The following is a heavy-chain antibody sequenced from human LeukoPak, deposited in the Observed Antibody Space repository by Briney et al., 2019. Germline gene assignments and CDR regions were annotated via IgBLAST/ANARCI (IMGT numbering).Heavy chain of an antibody. V-gene: IGHV4-39*01. J-gene: IGHJ4*02. CDR1: GGSISSSSYY. CDR2: IYYSGST. D-gene: IGHD3-10*01. CDR3: ASPGDGSGSSYFDY. Sequence: SETLSLTCTVSGGSISSSSYYWGWIRQPPGKGLEWVGSIYYSGSTYYNPSLKSRVTISVDTSKNQFSLKLSSVTAADTAVYYCASPGDGSGSSYFDYWGQGTLVTVSS.